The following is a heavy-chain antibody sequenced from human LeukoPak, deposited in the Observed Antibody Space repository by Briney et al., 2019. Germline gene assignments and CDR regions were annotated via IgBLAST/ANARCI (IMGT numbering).Heavy chain of an antibody. D-gene: IGHD2-15*01. CDR2: VSAYSGNT. V-gene: IGHV1-18*01. CDR1: GYTFTNYD. J-gene: IGHJ6*02. Sequence: ASVKVSCKASGYTFTNYDINWVRQAPGQGLEWMGWVSAYSGNTNYAQKLQGRVTMTTDTSTSTAYMELRRLRSDDTAVYYCARDYCSGGSCRNYGMDVWGQGTTVIVSS. CDR3: ARDYCSGGSCRNYGMDV.